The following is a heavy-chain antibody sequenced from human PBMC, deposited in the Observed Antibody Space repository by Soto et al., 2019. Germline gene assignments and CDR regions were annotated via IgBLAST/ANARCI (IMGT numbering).Heavy chain of an antibody. D-gene: IGHD5-12*01. J-gene: IGHJ3*02. CDR3: ARDYGPSLEMATEMWAFDI. Sequence: ASVKVSCKASGYTFTGHYMHWVRQAPGQGLEWMGWINPNSGGTNYAHKFQGWVTRTRDTSIRQAYMELSRLRSDETAVYYCARDYGPSLEMATEMWAFDIWGQGTMVTVSS. V-gene: IGHV1-2*04. CDR1: GYTFTGHY. CDR2: INPNSGGT.